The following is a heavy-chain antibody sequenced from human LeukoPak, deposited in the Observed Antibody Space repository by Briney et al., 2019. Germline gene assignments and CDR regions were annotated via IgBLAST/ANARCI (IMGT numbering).Heavy chain of an antibody. J-gene: IGHJ6*03. D-gene: IGHD6-13*01. CDR2: ISSSGSTK. V-gene: IGHV3-11*04. CDR3: ARLGAAADPYYYYYMDV. CDR1: GFTFSDYY. Sequence: PGGSLRLSCAASGFTFSDYYMSWIRQAPGKGLEWISYISSSGSTKYYADSVKGRFTISRDNAKKSLYLQMNSLRAEDTAVYYCARLGAAADPYYYYYMDVWGKGTTVTVSS.